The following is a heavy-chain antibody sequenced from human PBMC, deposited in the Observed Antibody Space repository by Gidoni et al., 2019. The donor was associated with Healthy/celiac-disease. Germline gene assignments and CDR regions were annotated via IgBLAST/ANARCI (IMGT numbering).Heavy chain of an antibody. J-gene: IGHJ6*02. CDR1: GFPFSSYA. Sequence: QVQLVESGGGVVQPGRSLRLSCAASGFPFSSYAMHWVRQAPGKGLEWVAVISYDGSNKYYADSVKGRFTISRDNSKNTLYLQMNSLRAEDTAVYYCASPMWPWSPAPGDSDYYYYGMDVWGQGTTVTVSS. V-gene: IGHV3-30*04. CDR3: ASPMWPWSPAPGDSDYYYYGMDV. D-gene: IGHD2-21*01. CDR2: ISYDGSNK.